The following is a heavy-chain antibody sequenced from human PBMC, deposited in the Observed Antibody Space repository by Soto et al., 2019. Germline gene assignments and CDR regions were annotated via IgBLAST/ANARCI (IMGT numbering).Heavy chain of an antibody. D-gene: IGHD6-19*01. CDR1: GGTLCTNA. V-gene: IGHV1-69*06. J-gene: IGHJ6*02. CDR2: IIPMFGSP. CDR3: ARGGFVAGLYNAMDA. Sequence: QVQLVQSGAEVKKAGSSVKVSCKASGGTLCTNAISWVRQAPGQGLEWMGAIIPMFGSPKYAQKFLGRVTITADNPTSTIYMEMISLTSADTAVYYCARGGFVAGLYNAMDAWGQGTTVAVSS.